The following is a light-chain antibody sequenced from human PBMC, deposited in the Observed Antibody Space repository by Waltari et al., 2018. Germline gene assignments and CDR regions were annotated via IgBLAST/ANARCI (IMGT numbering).Light chain of an antibody. Sequence: DIQMTQSPFFLSASVGDRVTISCRASQSISTYISWYQQKLGKAPRLLVFTPSKLHTGVSSRFSGSVAGSEFTLTITSLQPEDVATYYCLQSYSIPPTFGQGTKVEV. J-gene: IGKJ1*01. CDR1: QSISTY. CDR2: TPS. CDR3: LQSYSIPPT. V-gene: IGKV1-39*01.